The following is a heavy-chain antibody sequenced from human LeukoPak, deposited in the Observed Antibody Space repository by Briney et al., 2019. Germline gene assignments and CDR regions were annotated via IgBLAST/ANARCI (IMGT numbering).Heavy chain of an antibody. CDR2: IHYSGST. J-gene: IGHJ6*03. CDR1: GGSFSGYY. V-gene: IGHV4-34*01. CDR3: ARGYCSGGSCYSYYYYNYMDV. D-gene: IGHD2-15*01. Sequence: SETLSLTCAVYGGSFSGYYWSWIRQPPGKGLGWIGSIHYSGSTNYNPSLKSRVTISVDTSKKQFSLKLSSVTAADTAVYYCARGYCSGGSCYSYYYYNYMDVWGKGTTVTVSS.